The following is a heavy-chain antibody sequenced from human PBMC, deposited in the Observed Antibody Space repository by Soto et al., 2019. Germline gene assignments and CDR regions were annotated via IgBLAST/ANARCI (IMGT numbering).Heavy chain of an antibody. CDR3: AKRFLALAGGWYLDS. J-gene: IGHJ4*02. CDR2: TTASGANT. D-gene: IGHD6-19*01. CDR1: GFTFADYP. V-gene: IGHV3-23*01. Sequence: PGGSLRLSCVASGFTFADYPMNWVRQVPGKGLEWISRTTASGANTYYSDSVRGRFTTSRDNSKNTLFLQMNSLRVDDTAIYYCAKRFLALAGGWYLDSWGQGTLVIVSS.